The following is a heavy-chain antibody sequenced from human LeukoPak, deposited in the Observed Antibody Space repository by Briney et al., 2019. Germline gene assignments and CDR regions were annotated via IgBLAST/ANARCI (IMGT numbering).Heavy chain of an antibody. D-gene: IGHD3-16*02. V-gene: IGHV4-34*01. J-gene: IGHJ3*02. CDR1: GGSFSGYY. CDR3: AREAPYDYVWGSYRSDAFDI. CDR2: INHSGST. Sequence: SETLSLTCAVYGGSFSGYYWSWIRQPPGKGLEWIGEINHSGSTNYNPSLKSRVTISVDTSKNQFSLKLSSVTAADTAVYYCAREAPYDYVWGSYRSDAFDIWGQGTMVTVSS.